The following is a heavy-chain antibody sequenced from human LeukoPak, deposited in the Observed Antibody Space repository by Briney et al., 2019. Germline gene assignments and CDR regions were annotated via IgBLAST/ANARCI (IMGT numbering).Heavy chain of an antibody. CDR1: GGTINNFA. J-gene: IGHJ5*02. V-gene: IGHV1-69*13. Sequence: SVKVSCKVAGGTINNFAISWVRQAPGQGLEWMGGLSPVLATYAQKFQGRVTITADESTDTVYMELGSLTSEDTATYFCARDREISARPGGWFDPWGQGTLVTVSS. CDR2: LSPVLA. CDR3: ARDREISARPGGWFDP. D-gene: IGHD6-6*01.